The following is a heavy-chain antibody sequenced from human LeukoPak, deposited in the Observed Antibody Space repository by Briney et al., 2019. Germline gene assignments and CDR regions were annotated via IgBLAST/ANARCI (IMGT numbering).Heavy chain of an antibody. CDR1: GFSLSTSGVG. D-gene: IGHD5-24*01. J-gene: IGHJ4*02. V-gene: IGHV2-5*02. CDR2: IYWDDDE. CDR3: AHKRMHDGYHRGFDY. Sequence: SGPTLVNPTQTLTLTWTFSGFSLSTSGVGVGWIRQPPGKALEWLADIYWDDDERYSPSLKTRLTITKDTSKNQVVLTLTNVDPVDTATYYCAHKRMHDGYHRGFDYWGQGTLVTVSA.